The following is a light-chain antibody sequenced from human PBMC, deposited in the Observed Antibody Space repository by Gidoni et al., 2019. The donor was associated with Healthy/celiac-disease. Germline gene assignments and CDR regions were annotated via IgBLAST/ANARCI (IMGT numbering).Light chain of an antibody. V-gene: IGKV1-39*01. CDR1: QSIASY. CDR2: AAS. CDR3: RQRYSTPIT. Sequence: DIQMTQSPSSLSASVGDRVTITCRASQSIASYLNWYQQKPGKAPKLLIYAASSLQSGVPSRFSSSGSGTDFTLTISSLQPEDFATYYCRQRYSTPITFGQGTRLEIK. J-gene: IGKJ5*01.